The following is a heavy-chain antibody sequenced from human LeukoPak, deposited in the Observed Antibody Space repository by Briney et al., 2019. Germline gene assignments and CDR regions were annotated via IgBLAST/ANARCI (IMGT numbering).Heavy chain of an antibody. Sequence: PSETLSLTCTVSGGSISSGGYYWSWIRQHPGKGLEWIGYIYYSGSTYYNPSLKSRVTISVDTSKNQFSLKLSSVTAADTAVYYCARGERMRGAIDYWGQGTLVTVSS. D-gene: IGHD3-10*01. CDR1: GGSISSGGYY. J-gene: IGHJ4*02. CDR3: ARGERMRGAIDY. V-gene: IGHV4-31*03. CDR2: IYYSGST.